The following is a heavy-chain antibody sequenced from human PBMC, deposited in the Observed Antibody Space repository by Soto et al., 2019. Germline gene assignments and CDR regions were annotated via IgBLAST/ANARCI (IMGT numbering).Heavy chain of an antibody. CDR2: IYYSGST. Sequence: SETLSLTCTVSGGSISSYYWSWIRQPPGKGLEWIGYIYYSGSTNYNPSLKSRVTISVDTSKNQFSLKLSSVTAADTAVYYCARQGLRYFDWPGDYYYGMDVWGQGTTVTVSS. D-gene: IGHD3-9*01. V-gene: IGHV4-59*08. CDR1: GGSISSYY. J-gene: IGHJ6*02. CDR3: ARQGLRYFDWPGDYYYGMDV.